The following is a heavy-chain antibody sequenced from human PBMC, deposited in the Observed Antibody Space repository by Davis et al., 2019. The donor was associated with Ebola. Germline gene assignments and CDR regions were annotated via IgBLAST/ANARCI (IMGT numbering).Heavy chain of an antibody. CDR3: AKDKTEGAGFDY. D-gene: IGHD1-26*01. Sequence: GESLKISCAASGFTFSDYYMSWIRQAPGKGLEWVSAISGSGGSTYYADSVKGRFTISRDNSKNTLYLQMNSLRAEDTAVYYCAKDKTEGAGFDYWGQGTLVTVSS. J-gene: IGHJ4*02. CDR1: GFTFSDYY. CDR2: ISGSGGST. V-gene: IGHV3-23*01.